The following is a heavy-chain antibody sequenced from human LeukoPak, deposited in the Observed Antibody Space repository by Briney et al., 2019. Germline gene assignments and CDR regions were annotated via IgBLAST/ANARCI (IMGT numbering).Heavy chain of an antibody. J-gene: IGHJ6*04. CDR1: GFTFSSYA. CDR3: ARGSPDYYGSGSYYYYYYGMDV. D-gene: IGHD3-10*01. CDR2: ISYDGSNK. Sequence: GGSLRLSCAASGFTFSSYAMHWVRQAPGKGLEWVAVISYDGSNKYYADSVKGRFTISRDNSKNTLYLQMNSLRAEDTAMYYCARGSPDYYGSGSYYYYYYGMDVWGKGTTVTVSS. V-gene: IGHV3-30*04.